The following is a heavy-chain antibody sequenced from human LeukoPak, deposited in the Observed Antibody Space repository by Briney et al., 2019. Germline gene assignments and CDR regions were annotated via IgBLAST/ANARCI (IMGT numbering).Heavy chain of an antibody. CDR3: ARDLTPHCTNGVRYDYYYYYMDV. CDR1: GYTFTGYY. V-gene: IGHV1-2*02. D-gene: IGHD2-8*01. J-gene: IGHJ6*03. CDR2: INPNSGGT. Sequence: GASVKVSCKASGYTFTGYYMHWVRQAPGQGLEWMGWINPNSGGTNYAQKFQGRVTMTRDTSISTAYMELSRLRSDDTAVYYCARDLTPHCTNGVRYDYYYYYMDVWGKGTTVTVSS.